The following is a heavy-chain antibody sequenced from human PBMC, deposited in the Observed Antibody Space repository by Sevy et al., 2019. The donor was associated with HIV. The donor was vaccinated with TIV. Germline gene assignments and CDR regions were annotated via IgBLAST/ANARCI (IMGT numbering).Heavy chain of an antibody. CDR3: ASQPGYRSTYYGFSLSRPFDS. CDR1: GGSISSNNYY. Sequence: SETLSLTCSVSGGSISSNNYYWGWIRQPPGKGLEWLGSIYHSGNTYYNPSLKSRVTVSVDTSRSHFPLKVTSVAASDTAVYFCASQPGYRSTYYGFSLSRPFDSWGPGTLVTVSS. CDR2: IYHSGNT. D-gene: IGHD6-19*01. J-gene: IGHJ4*02. V-gene: IGHV4-39*01.